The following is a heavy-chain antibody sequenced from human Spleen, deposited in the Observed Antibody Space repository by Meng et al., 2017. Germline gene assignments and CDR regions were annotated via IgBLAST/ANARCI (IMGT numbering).Heavy chain of an antibody. J-gene: IGHJ6*02. D-gene: IGHD3-9*01. CDR3: ARSVLRYFVYYGMDV. Sequence: GESLKISCAASGFTFSSYGMHWVRQAPGKGLEWVALIWYDGSNKYYADSVKGRFTISRDNSKNTLYLQMNSLRAEDTAVYYCARSVLRYFVYYGMDVWGQGTTVTVSS. CDR2: IWYDGSNK. V-gene: IGHV3-33*01. CDR1: GFTFSSYG.